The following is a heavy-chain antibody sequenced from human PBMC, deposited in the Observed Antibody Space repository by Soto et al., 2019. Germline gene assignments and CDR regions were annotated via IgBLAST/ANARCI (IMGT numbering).Heavy chain of an antibody. Sequence: YSVQVSCTASGGPFSSYAISWVRQAPGQGLEWMGGIIPIFGTANYAQKFQGRVTITADKSTSTAYMELSSLRSEDTAVYYCATDGTRQGDDAVDIRGQ. CDR3: ATDGTRQGDDAVDI. CDR1: GGPFSSYA. J-gene: IGHJ3*02. V-gene: IGHV1-69*06. CDR2: IIPIFGTA. D-gene: IGHD3-16*01.